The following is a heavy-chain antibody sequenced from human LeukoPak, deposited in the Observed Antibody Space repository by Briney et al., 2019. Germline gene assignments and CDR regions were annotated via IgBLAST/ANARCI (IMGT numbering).Heavy chain of an antibody. CDR3: ARETSQKGAHYMDV. CDR1: GGTFSSYA. Sequence: SVKVSCKASGGTFSSYAISWVRQAPGQGLEWMGGIIPIFGTANYAQKFQGRVTITADKSTSTAYMELSSLRSEDTAVYYCARETSQKGAHYMDVWGKGTTVTISS. V-gene: IGHV1-69*06. D-gene: IGHD3-16*01. J-gene: IGHJ6*03. CDR2: IIPIFGTA.